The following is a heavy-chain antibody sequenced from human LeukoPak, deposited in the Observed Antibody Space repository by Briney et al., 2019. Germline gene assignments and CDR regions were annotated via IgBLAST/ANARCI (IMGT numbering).Heavy chain of an antibody. V-gene: IGHV3-74*01. Sequence: TGGSLRLSCAASGFTFSTYWMHWVRQAPGKGLVWVSRINTDGSTTRYADAVKGRFTISRDNAKNTLYLQMNSLRAEDTAVYYCVREAIVTDYWGQGTLVTVSS. D-gene: IGHD4-11*01. CDR2: INTDGSTT. CDR1: GFTFSTYW. CDR3: VREAIVTDY. J-gene: IGHJ4*02.